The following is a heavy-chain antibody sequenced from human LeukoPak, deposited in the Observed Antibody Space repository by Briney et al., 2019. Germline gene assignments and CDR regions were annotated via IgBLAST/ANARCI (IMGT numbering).Heavy chain of an antibody. CDR2: ISGYNGNT. CDR1: GYTFTSYG. V-gene: IGHV1-18*01. CDR3: ARQQWLDSTFDH. J-gene: IGHJ4*02. D-gene: IGHD6-19*01. Sequence: ASVKVSCKASGYTFTSYGISWVRQAPGQGLEWMGWISGYNGNTNYTQKLQGRVTMTTDTSTSTAYMELRSLRSDDTAVYYCARQQWLDSTFDHWGQGTLVTVSS.